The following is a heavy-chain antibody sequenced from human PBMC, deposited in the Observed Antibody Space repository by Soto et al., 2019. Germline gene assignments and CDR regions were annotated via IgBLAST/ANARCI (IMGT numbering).Heavy chain of an antibody. CDR2: INHSGST. V-gene: IGHV4-34*01. CDR1: GGSFSGEY. CDR3: ARGWIVGATLLSHYYGMDV. Sequence: SETLSLTCAVYGGSFSGEYWSWIRQPPGKGLEWIGEINHSGSTNYNPSLKSRVTISVDTSKNQFSLKLSSVTAADTAVYYCARGWIVGATLLSHYYGMDVWGQGTTVTLSS. D-gene: IGHD1-26*01. J-gene: IGHJ6*02.